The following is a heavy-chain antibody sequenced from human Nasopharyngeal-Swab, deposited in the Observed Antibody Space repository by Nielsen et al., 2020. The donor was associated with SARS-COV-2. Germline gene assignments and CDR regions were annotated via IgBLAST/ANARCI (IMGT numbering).Heavy chain of an antibody. J-gene: IGHJ4*02. D-gene: IGHD2-2*01. CDR3: ARRVVSPEFYFDY. V-gene: IGHV4-39*01. Sequence: PGKGLEWIGNIDDSGTTFYSPSLKTRVTLSVDTSQNQFSLNLISVTAADTAVYYCARRVVSPEFYFDYWGQGALVTVS. CDR2: IDDSGTT.